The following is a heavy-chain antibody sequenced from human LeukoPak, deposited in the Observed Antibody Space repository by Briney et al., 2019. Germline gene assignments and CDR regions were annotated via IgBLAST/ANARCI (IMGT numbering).Heavy chain of an antibody. CDR2: IYYSGST. Sequence: SETLSLTCTVSGGSISSSSYYWGWIRQPPGKGLEWIGSIYYSGSTYYNPSLKSRVTISVDTSKNQFSLKLSSVTAADTAVYYCARGDYDFWSGYSLVYGMDVWGQGTTVTASS. CDR1: GGSISSSSYY. J-gene: IGHJ6*02. V-gene: IGHV4-39*01. CDR3: ARGDYDFWSGYSLVYGMDV. D-gene: IGHD3-3*01.